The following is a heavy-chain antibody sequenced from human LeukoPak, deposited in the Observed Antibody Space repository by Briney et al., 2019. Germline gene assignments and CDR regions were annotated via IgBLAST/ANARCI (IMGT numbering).Heavy chain of an antibody. CDR2: ISWNSGSI. D-gene: IGHD6-19*01. CDR3: AGGSNGWTHDAFDI. J-gene: IGHJ3*02. Sequence: PGGSLRLSCAASGFTFSSYWMHWVRQAPGKGLEWVSGISWNSGSIGYADSVKGRFTISRDNAKNSLYLQMNSLRAEDTALYYCAGGSNGWTHDAFDIWGQGAMVTVSS. CDR1: GFTFSSYW. V-gene: IGHV3-9*01.